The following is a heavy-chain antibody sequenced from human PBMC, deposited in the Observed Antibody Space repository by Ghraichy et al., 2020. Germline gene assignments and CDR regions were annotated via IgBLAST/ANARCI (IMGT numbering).Heavy chain of an antibody. J-gene: IGHJ4*02. V-gene: IGHV3-73*01. CDR3: TSISGYSGYDFDY. CDR1: GFTFSGSA. Sequence: GSLRLSCAASGFTFSGSAMHWVRQASGKGLEWVGRIRSKANSYATAYAASVKGRFTISRDDSKNTAYLQMNSLKTEDTAVYYCTSISGYSGYDFDYWGQGTLVTVSS. CDR2: IRSKANSYAT. D-gene: IGHD5-12*01.